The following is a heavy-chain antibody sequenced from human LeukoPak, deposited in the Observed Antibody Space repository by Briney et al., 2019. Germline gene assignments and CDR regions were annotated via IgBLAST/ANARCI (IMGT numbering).Heavy chain of an antibody. Sequence: GGSLRLSCAASGLTLSSYWMSWVRQAPGKGLEWVANIKQDGSEKYYVDSVGGRFTISRDNAKNSLYLQMNSLRAEDTAVYYCAREGYGPLDFWGQGTLVTVSS. J-gene: IGHJ4*02. CDR3: AREGYGPLDF. D-gene: IGHD4-17*01. CDR1: GLTLSSYW. V-gene: IGHV3-7*01. CDR2: IKQDGSEK.